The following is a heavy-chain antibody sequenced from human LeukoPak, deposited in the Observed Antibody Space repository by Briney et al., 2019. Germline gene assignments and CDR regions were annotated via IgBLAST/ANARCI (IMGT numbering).Heavy chain of an antibody. Sequence: SETLSLTCTVSGGSISSGDYYWSWIRQPPGKGLEWIGYIYYSGSTYYNPSLKSRVTISVDTSKNQFSLQLNSVTPEDTAVYYCARVQSSGWGGFDYWGQGTLVTVSS. CDR1: GGSISSGDYY. D-gene: IGHD6-19*01. V-gene: IGHV4-30-4*01. J-gene: IGHJ4*02. CDR3: ARVQSSGWGGFDY. CDR2: IYYSGST.